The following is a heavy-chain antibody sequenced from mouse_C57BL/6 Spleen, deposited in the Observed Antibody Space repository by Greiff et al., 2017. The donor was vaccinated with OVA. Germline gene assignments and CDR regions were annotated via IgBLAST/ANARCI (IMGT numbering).Heavy chain of an antibody. Sequence: VQLQQPGAELVMPGASVKLSCKASGYTFTSYWMHWVKQRPGQGLEWIGEIDPSDSYTKYNQKFKGKSTLTVDKSSSTAYMQLSSLTSEDSAVYYCARGGWLRDYAMDDWGQGTSVTVSS. CDR1: GYTFTSYW. J-gene: IGHJ4*01. D-gene: IGHD2-2*01. CDR2: IDPSDSYT. CDR3: ARGGWLRDYAMDD. V-gene: IGHV1-69*01.